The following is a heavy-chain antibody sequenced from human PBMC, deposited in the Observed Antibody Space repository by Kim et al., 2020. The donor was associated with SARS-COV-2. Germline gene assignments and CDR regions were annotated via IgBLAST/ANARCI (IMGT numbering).Heavy chain of an antibody. D-gene: IGHD4-4*01. CDR3: AKDITRVTVHNRRSAFDY. Sequence: GGSLRLSCAASGFTFDDYAMHWVRQAPGKGLEWVAGISWNSGSIGYADSVKGRFTISRDNAKNSLYLQMNSLRAEDTALYYCAKDITRVTVHNRRSAFDYWGGIPLVTVSS. V-gene: IGHV3-9*01. J-gene: IGHJ4*02. CDR2: ISWNSGSI. CDR1: GFTFDDYA.